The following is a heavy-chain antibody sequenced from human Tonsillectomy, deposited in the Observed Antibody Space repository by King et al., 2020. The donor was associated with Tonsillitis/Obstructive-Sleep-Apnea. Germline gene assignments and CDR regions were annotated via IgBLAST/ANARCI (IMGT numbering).Heavy chain of an antibody. CDR2: IRSSSSYI. CDR1: GFTFSSYS. Sequence: VQLVESGGGLVKPGGSLRLSCAASGFTFSSYSMNWVRQAPGKGLEWVSSIRSSSSYIYYADSVKGRFTISRDNAKNSLYLQMNSLRAEDTAVYYCAREKYCSSTSCYNYGMDVWGQGTTVTVSS. CDR3: AREKYCSSTSCYNYGMDV. D-gene: IGHD2-2*02. V-gene: IGHV3-21*01. J-gene: IGHJ6*02.